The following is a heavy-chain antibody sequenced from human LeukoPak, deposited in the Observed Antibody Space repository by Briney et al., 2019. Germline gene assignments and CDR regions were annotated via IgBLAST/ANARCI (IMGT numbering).Heavy chain of an antibody. CDR2: IYYSGST. CDR1: GVSISSGDYY. J-gene: IGHJ3*02. D-gene: IGHD4-11*01. Sequence: SETLSLTCTVSGVSISSGDYYWSWIRQPPGNGLEWIGYIYYSGSTYYNPSLKSRVTISVDTSKNQFSLKLSSVTAADTAVYYCARDNYNAFDIWGQGTMVTVSS. CDR3: ARDNYNAFDI. V-gene: IGHV4-30-4*01.